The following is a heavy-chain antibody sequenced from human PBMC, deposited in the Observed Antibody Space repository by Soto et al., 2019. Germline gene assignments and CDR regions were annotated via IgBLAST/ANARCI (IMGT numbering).Heavy chain of an antibody. J-gene: IGHJ4*02. V-gene: IGHV2-5*02. CDR2: IYWDDDK. D-gene: IGHD1-26*01. Sequence: QITLKESGPTLVKPTQTLTLTCSFSGFSLRNSGVGVVWVRQPPGKALEWLALIYWDDDKRYSPSLKSRLTITTDTSKKQVWLTKTTMWPLYTATYYCAHLNTGGSYLDSGGQGTRATFS. CDR1: GFSLRNSGVG. CDR3: AHLNTGGSYLDS.